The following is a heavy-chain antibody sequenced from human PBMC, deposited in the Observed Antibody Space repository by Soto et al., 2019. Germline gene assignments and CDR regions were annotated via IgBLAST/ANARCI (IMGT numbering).Heavy chain of an antibody. Sequence: QVQLVESGGGVVQPGRSLRLSCAASGFTFSSYGMHWVRQAPGKGLEWVAVISYDGSNKYYADSVKGRFTISRDNSKNTLDLQMNSLRAEDTAVYYCAKDTARGLNYYYGMDVWGQGTTVTVSS. CDR1: GFTFSSYG. J-gene: IGHJ6*02. CDR3: AKDTARGLNYYYGMDV. CDR2: ISYDGSNK. D-gene: IGHD5-18*01. V-gene: IGHV3-30*18.